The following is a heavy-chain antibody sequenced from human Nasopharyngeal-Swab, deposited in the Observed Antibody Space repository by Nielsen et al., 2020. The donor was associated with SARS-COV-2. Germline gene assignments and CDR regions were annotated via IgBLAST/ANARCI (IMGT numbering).Heavy chain of an antibody. Sequence: WIRQPPGKGLEWIGYIYYSGSTYYNPSLKSRVTISVDTSKNQFSLKLSSVTAADTAVYYCARGKPDAFVSGIAAAGQFDYWGQGTLVTVS. V-gene: IGHV4-31*02. J-gene: IGHJ4*02. CDR2: IYYSGST. CDR3: ARGKPDAFVSGIAAAGQFDY. D-gene: IGHD6-13*01.